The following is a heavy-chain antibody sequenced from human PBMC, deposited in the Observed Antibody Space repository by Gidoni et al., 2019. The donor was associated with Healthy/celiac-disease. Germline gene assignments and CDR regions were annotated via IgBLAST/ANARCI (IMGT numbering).Heavy chain of an antibody. CDR1: GFTLSSYS. D-gene: IGHD4-17*01. CDR2: ISSSSSYI. V-gene: IGHV3-21*01. J-gene: IGHJ4*02. CDR3: ARDRDYGDYALFGY. Sequence: EVQLVESWGGLVKPGGSLRLSCAASGFTLSSYSMNWVRQAPGKGLEWVSSISSSSSYIYYADSVKGRFTISRDNAKNSLYLQMNSLRAEDTAVYYCARDRDYGDYALFGYWGQGTLVTVSS.